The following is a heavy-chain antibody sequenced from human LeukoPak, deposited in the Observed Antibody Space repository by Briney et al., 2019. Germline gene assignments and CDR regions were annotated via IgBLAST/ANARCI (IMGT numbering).Heavy chain of an antibody. CDR3: AREGAGGFDI. J-gene: IGHJ3*02. V-gene: IGHV3-53*01. CDR2: IFSGNST. Sequence: GGSLRLSCAASGVTVRSNYMNWVRQAPGKGLEWVALIFSGNSTYYADSVKGRFTISRNNSKNTLFLQMNSLRVEDTAVYYCAREGAGGFDIWGQGTMVTVSS. D-gene: IGHD3-16*01. CDR1: GVTVRSNY.